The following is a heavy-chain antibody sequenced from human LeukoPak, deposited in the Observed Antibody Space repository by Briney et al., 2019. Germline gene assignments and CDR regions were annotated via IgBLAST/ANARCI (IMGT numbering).Heavy chain of an antibody. Sequence: SVKASCKASGGTFSSYAISWVRQAPGQGLEWMGRIIPILGIANYAQKFQGRVTITADKSTSTAYMELSSLRSGDTAVYYCARDNKVAATFDYWGQGTLVTVSS. CDR3: ARDNKVAATFDY. CDR1: GGTFSSYA. J-gene: IGHJ4*02. CDR2: IIPILGIA. V-gene: IGHV1-69*04. D-gene: IGHD2-15*01.